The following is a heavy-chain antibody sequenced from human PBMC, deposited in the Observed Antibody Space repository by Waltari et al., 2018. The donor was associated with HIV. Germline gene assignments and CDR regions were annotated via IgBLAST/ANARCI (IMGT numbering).Heavy chain of an antibody. D-gene: IGHD1-1*01. V-gene: IGHV3-23*01. J-gene: IGHJ6*02. CDR3: AIQHNPLHNYYYGMDV. CDR1: GVTFRNYG. CDR2: LSGSGGST. Sequence: EVQLLESGGGVVQPGGSLRLSCVASGVTFRNYGMPWVRQAPGKGLEWVSGLSGSGGSTHYADSVKGRFTISRDNSKDTLYLQMNTLRAEDTAVYYCAIQHNPLHNYYYGMDVWGQGTTVTVSS.